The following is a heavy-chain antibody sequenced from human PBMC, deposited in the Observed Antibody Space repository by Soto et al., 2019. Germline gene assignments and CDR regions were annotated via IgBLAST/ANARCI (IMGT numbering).Heavy chain of an antibody. CDR2: ISYDGSNK. D-gene: IGHD3-16*02. V-gene: IGHV3-30-3*01. CDR3: ARVYTITFGGVIAQPFDY. CDR1: GFTFSSYA. Sequence: QVQLVESGGGVVQPGRSLRLSCAASGFTFSSYAMHWVRQAPGKGLEWVAVISYDGSNKYYADSVKGRFTISRDNSKNTLYLQMNSLRAEDTAVYYCARVYTITFGGVIAQPFDYWGQGTLVTVSS. J-gene: IGHJ4*02.